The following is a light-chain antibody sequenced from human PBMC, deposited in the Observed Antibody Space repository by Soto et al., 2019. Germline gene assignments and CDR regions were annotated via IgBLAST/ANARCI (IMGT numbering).Light chain of an antibody. V-gene: IGLV1-40*01. CDR1: SSNIGAGYD. Sequence: QSVLTQPPSVSGAPGQRVTISCTGSSSNIGAGYDVHWYQQLPGTAPKLLIYGNSNRPSGVPDRFSGSKSGTSASLAITGLQAEDEADYYCQSYDSRLSGFVVFGGGPKVTVL. CDR3: QSYDSRLSGFVV. CDR2: GNS. J-gene: IGLJ2*01.